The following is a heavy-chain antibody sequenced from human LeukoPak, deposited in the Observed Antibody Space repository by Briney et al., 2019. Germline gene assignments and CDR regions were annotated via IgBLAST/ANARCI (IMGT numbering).Heavy chain of an antibody. Sequence: NPGGSLRLSCAASGITFNDSYMSWIRQAPGKGLEWISFMYTGGSTIYYADSVKGRFTISRDNAKNSLYLQMNSLRAEDTAVYYCARQCGSCRSDSWGQGTLVTVSS. J-gene: IGHJ4*02. D-gene: IGHD2-15*01. V-gene: IGHV3-11*01. CDR3: ARQCGSCRSDS. CDR2: MYTGGSTI. CDR1: GITFNDSY.